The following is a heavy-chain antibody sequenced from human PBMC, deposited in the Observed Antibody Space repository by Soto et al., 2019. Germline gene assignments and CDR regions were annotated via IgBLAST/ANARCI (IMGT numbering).Heavy chain of an antibody. CDR2: MYHSGPT. J-gene: IGHJ3*02. D-gene: IGHD5-12*01. V-gene: IGHV4-30-2*01. CDR1: GXSISSGGYS. CDR3: ATRNGYNMGAFDI. Sequence: LSLTCAVSGXSISSGGYSWSWIRQPPGKGLEWIGYMYHSGPTYYNPSLESRVTISVDKSKNQFSLKLASVTAADTAVYYCATRNGYNMGAFDIWGQGTMVTVSS.